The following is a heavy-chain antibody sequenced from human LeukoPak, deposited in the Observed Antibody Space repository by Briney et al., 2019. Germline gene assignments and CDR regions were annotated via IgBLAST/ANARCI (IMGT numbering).Heavy chain of an antibody. CDR2: IYYSGST. J-gene: IGHJ6*03. D-gene: IGHD4-23*01. CDR3: ARLAVAPGYYYYYMDV. V-gene: IGHV4-59*08. CDR1: GGSISSYY. Sequence: PSETLSLTCTVSGGSISSYYWSWIRQPPGKGLEWIGYIYYSGSTNYNPSLKSRVTISVDTSKNQFSLKLGSVTAADTAVYYCARLAVAPGYYYYYMDVWGKGTTVTVSS.